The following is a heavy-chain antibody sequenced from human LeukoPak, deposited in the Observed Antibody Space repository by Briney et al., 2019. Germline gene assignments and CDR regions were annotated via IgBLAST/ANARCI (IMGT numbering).Heavy chain of an antibody. J-gene: IGHJ4*02. D-gene: IGHD2-2*01. CDR2: ISGDGGST. V-gene: IGHV3-43*02. CDR3: AGGDCSSATCYRAGLGG. Sequence: GGSLRLSCAASGFTFDDYAMHWVRQAPGKGLEWVSLISGDGGSTYYADSVKGRFTISRDDAKNSLYLQMNSLKVEDTAVYYCAGGDCSSATCYRAGLGGWGQGTLVTVSS. CDR1: GFTFDDYA.